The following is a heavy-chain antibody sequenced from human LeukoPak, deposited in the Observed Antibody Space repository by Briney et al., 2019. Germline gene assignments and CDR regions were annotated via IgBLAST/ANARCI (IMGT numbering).Heavy chain of an antibody. J-gene: IGHJ4*02. CDR2: IYSGGAI. V-gene: IGHV3-53*01. CDR3: ARRPGN. CDR1: GFAVGSNY. Sequence: GGSLRLSCVASGFAVGSNYMSWVRQAPGKGLEWVSLIYSGGAIRYADSVKGRFTISRDSSKDTLFLQMNDLTVEDTARYYCARRPGNWGQGILVTVSS. D-gene: IGHD1-14*01.